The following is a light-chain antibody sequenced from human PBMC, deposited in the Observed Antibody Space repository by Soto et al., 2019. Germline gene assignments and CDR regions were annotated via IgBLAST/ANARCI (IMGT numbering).Light chain of an antibody. CDR1: QSVSSN. CDR2: GAS. Sequence: IVMTQYPANLSVSPGERATLSCRASQSVSSNLAWYQQKPGQAPRLLIYGASTRATGIPARFSGSGSGTEFTLTISSLQYEDFAVYYCQQYNNWTLTFGGGTKVDIK. CDR3: QQYNNWTLT. V-gene: IGKV3-15*01. J-gene: IGKJ4*01.